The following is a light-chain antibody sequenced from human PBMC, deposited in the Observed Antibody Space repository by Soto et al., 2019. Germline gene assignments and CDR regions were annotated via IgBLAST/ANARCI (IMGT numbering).Light chain of an antibody. Sequence: EIVLTQSPATLSLSPGERATLSCRASQSVSSYLAWYRQKPGQAPRLLIYDASNRATGIPARFSGSGSGTDFTLTISSLEPEDFAVYYCQQRSNWLSFGQGTKVEIK. CDR2: DAS. CDR3: QQRSNWLS. J-gene: IGKJ1*01. V-gene: IGKV3-11*01. CDR1: QSVSSY.